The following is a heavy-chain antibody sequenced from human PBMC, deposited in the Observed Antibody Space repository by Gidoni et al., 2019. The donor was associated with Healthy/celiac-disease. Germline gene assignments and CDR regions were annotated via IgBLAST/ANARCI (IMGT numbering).Heavy chain of an antibody. J-gene: IGHJ6*02. CDR1: GFTFSSYS. D-gene: IGHD3-22*01. Sequence: EVQLVESGGGLVQPGGSLRLSCAASGFTFSSYSMNWVRQAPGKGLEWVSYISSSSSTIYYADSVKGRFTISRDNAKNSLYLQMNSLRDEDTAVYYCARDYSSGYYSYGMDVWGQGTTVTVSS. V-gene: IGHV3-48*02. CDR2: ISSSSSTI. CDR3: ARDYSSGYYSYGMDV.